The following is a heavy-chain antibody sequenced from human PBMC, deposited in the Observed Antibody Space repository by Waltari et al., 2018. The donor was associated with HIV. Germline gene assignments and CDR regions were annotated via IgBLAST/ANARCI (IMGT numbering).Heavy chain of an antibody. Sequence: QLQLQESGPGLVKPSETLSLTCTVSGGSISSSSYYWGWIRQPPGKGLEWIGSIYYSGGTYYNPSLKSRVTISVDTSKNQFSLKLSSVTAADTAVYYCARRGLDPMVQGVIGAFDIWGQGTMVTVSS. V-gene: IGHV4-39*01. CDR2: IYYSGGT. CDR3: ARRGLDPMVQGVIGAFDI. CDR1: GGSISSSSYY. J-gene: IGHJ3*02. D-gene: IGHD3-10*01.